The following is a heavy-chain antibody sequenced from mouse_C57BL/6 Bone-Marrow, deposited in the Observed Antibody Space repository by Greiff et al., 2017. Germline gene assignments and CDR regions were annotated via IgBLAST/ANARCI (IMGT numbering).Heavy chain of an antibody. Sequence: VQLQQSGPELVKPGASVKISCKASGYAFSSSWMNWVKQRPGKGLEWIGRIYPGDGDTNYNGKFKGKATLTADKSSSTAYMQRSSLTSEDSAVYFCAPGAYGSYWGQGTTLTVAS. CDR3: APGAYGSY. V-gene: IGHV1-82*01. CDR1: GYAFSSSW. CDR2: IYPGDGDT. D-gene: IGHD1-1*01. J-gene: IGHJ2*01.